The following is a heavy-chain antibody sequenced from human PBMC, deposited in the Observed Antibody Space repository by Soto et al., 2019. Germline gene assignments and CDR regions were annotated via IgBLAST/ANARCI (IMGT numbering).Heavy chain of an antibody. V-gene: IGHV4-59*01. CDR1: GGSISSYY. D-gene: IGHD4-17*01. Sequence: SETLSLTCTVSGGSISSYYWSWIRQPPGKGLEWIGYIYYSGSTNYNPSLKSRVTISVDTSKNQFSLKLSSMTAADTAVYYCAREMTTVTNWFDPWGQGTLVTVSS. CDR2: IYYSGST. CDR3: AREMTTVTNWFDP. J-gene: IGHJ5*02.